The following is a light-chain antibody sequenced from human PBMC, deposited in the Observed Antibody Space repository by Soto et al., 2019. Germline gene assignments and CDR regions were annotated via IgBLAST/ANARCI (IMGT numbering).Light chain of an antibody. V-gene: IGKV3-20*01. J-gene: IGKJ4*01. CDR1: QSLSDTW. Sequence: EVVLTQSPETLSLSPGERATLSCRASQSLSDTWLAWYQQKPGQAPRLLIYGASSRATGTPDRFSGSGSGTDFTLTISSLEPEDSALYYCQQYDKSPLSFGGGTRWIS. CDR3: QQYDKSPLS. CDR2: GAS.